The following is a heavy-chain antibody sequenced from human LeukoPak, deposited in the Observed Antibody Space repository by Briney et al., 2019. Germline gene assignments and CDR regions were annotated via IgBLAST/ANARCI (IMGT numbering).Heavy chain of an antibody. Sequence: GSLILPCEASGFSLNNYEMNWVRRAPGKGLEWVSYISSSGSTTYYADSVKGRFSISRDNSKDSLYLQMRSLSAEDTAVYYCARGFGSSYPRFDSWGQGTRVTVSS. J-gene: IGHJ4*02. CDR3: ARGFGSSYPRFDS. CDR2: ISSSGSTT. D-gene: IGHD2-15*01. CDR1: GFSLNNYE. V-gene: IGHV3-48*03.